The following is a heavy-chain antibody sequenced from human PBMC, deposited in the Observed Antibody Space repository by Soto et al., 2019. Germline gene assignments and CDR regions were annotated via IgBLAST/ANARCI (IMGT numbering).Heavy chain of an antibody. D-gene: IGHD4-4*01. CDR1: GFNFDDYA. Sequence: GGSLRLSCAASGFNFDDYAMTWVRQAPGKGLEWVAVISGSAGSTYYADSVKGRFTISRDNSKNTVYLQMTSLRAEDTAVYYCAKEEGSTYYHTDYWGQGTLVTVSS. CDR3: AKEEGSTYYHTDY. J-gene: IGHJ4*02. CDR2: ISGSAGST. V-gene: IGHV3-23*01.